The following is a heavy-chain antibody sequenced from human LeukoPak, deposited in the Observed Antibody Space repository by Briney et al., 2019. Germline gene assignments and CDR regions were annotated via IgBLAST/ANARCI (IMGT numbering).Heavy chain of an antibody. J-gene: IGHJ4*02. CDR3: ATDLLDY. D-gene: IGHD2-15*01. CDR2: VKTKSDGGTV. CDR1: GLAFSNAW. Sequence: GGSLRLSCAASGLAFSNAWMTWVRLAPGKGLEWVGRVKTKSDGGTVAYAAPMRDRFTISRDDSEKTLYLQINSLKTEDTAVYYCATDLLDYWGQGTLVTVSS. V-gene: IGHV3-15*05.